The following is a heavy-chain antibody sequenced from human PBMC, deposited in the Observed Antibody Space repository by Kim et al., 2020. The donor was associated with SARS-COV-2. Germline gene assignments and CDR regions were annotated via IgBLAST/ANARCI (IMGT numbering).Heavy chain of an antibody. Sequence: TKPNQSFKSRVTLSVDTSKNQFSLRMTSVTAADTAVYYCARRSAGVDWWGQGTPVTVSS. CDR3: ARRSAGVDW. CDR2: T. J-gene: IGHJ4*02. V-gene: IGHV4-34*01.